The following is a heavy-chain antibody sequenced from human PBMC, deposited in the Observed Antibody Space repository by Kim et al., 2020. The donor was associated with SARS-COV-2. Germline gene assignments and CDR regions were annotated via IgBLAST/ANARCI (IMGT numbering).Heavy chain of an antibody. D-gene: IGHD2-15*01. CDR2: ISSSGSTI. CDR1: GFTFSDYY. CDR3: ARTYCSGGSCSRNDAFDI. J-gene: IGHJ3*02. Sequence: GGSLRLSCAASGFTFSDYYMSWSRQAPGKGLEWVSYISSSGSTIYYADSVKGRFTISRDNAKNSLYLQMNSLRVEDTAVYYCARTYCSGGSCSRNDAFDIWGQGTMVTVSS. V-gene: IGHV3-11*01.